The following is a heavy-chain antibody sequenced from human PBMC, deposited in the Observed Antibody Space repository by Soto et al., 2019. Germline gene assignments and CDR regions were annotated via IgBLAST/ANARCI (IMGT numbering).Heavy chain of an antibody. V-gene: IGHV4-30-4*01. CDR3: ARGRYCLTGRCFPNWFDS. J-gene: IGHJ5*01. CDR2: IYKSATT. CDR1: GDSISNLDYF. Sequence: SETLSLTCSVSGDSISNLDYFWAWIRQPPGQALEYIGYIYKSATTYYNPSFESRVAISVDTSKSQFSLNVTSVTAADTAVYFCARGRYCLTGRCFPNWFDSWGQGAPVTVSS. D-gene: IGHD7-27*01.